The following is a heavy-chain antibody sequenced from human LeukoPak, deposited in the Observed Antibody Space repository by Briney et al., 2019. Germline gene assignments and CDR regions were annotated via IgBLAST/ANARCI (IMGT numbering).Heavy chain of an antibody. CDR3: ARHFKCSSTSCYTDAFDI. V-gene: IGHV5-51*01. CDR1: GYSFTSYW. D-gene: IGHD2-2*02. Sequence: GESLKISCKGSGYSFTSYWNGWVRQMPGKGLEWMGIIYPGDSDTRYSPSFQGQVTISADKSISTAYLQWSSLKASDTAMYYCARHFKCSSTSCYTDAFDIWGQGTMVTVSS. CDR2: IYPGDSDT. J-gene: IGHJ3*02.